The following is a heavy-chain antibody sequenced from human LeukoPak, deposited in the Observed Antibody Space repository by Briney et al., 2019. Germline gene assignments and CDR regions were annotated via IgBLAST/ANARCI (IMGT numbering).Heavy chain of an antibody. Sequence: SEPLSLTCTVSGGSISSYYGSWIPQPPGKGLEWIGYIYYSGSTNYNPSLKSRVTISVDTSKNHFSLKLSSVTAADTAVYYCARQSDIEVVADAKDDAFTIGGQGKMVIVS. D-gene: IGHD2-2*01. V-gene: IGHV4-59*08. CDR3: ARQSDIEVVADAKDDAFTI. CDR1: GGSISSYY. CDR2: IYYSGST. J-gene: IGHJ3*02.